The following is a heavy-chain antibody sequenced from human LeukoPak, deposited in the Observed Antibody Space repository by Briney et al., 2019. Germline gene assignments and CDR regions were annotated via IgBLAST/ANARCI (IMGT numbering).Heavy chain of an antibody. D-gene: IGHD1-26*01. CDR1: GFTFSSYS. Sequence: GGSLRLSCAASGFTFSSYSMKWVRQAPGKGLEWLSYISSSGSTIYYADSVKGRFTISMDNAKNSLYLQMNSLRAEDTAVYYCAKDVGTTAAEYFQHWGQGTLVTVSS. V-gene: IGHV3-48*04. CDR3: AKDVGTTAAEYFQH. J-gene: IGHJ1*01. CDR2: ISSSGSTI.